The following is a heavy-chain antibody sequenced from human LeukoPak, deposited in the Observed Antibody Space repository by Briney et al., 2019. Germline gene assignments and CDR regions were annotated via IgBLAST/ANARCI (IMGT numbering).Heavy chain of an antibody. CDR1: GFTFSSYS. CDR3: ARAAGHRRANYYMDV. CDR2: ISSSSYI. Sequence: GGSLRLSCAASGFTFSSYSMNWVRQAPGKGLEWVSSISSSSYIYYADSVKGRFTISRDNAKNSLHLQMNSLRAEDTAVYYCARAAGHRRANYYMDVWGKGTTVTVSS. J-gene: IGHJ6*03. V-gene: IGHV3-21*01.